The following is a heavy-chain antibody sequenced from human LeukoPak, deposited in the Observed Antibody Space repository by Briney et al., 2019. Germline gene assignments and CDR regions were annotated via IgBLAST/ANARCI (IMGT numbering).Heavy chain of an antibody. J-gene: IGHJ5*02. CDR3: ARDCNRGFPSSGWFDP. CDR1: GFTFSSYA. D-gene: IGHD2/OR15-2a*01. Sequence: GGSLRLSCAASGFTFSSYAMHWVRQAPGKGLEWVAVISYDGSNKYYADSVKGRFTISRDNSKNTLYLQMNSLRAEDTAVYYCARDCNRGFPSSGWFDPWGQGPVVTVSS. V-gene: IGHV3-30*04. CDR2: ISYDGSNK.